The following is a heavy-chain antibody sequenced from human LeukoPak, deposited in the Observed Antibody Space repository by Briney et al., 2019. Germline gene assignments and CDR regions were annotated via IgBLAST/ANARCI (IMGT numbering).Heavy chain of an antibody. J-gene: IGHJ4*02. D-gene: IGHD3-9*01. CDR1: GFTFSSYA. V-gene: IGHV3-23*01. CDR3: AKWGDYDVFTGYYDADY. CDR2: ITGSGGST. Sequence: GGSLRLSCAASGFTFSSYAMSWVRQAPGKGLEWVPAITGSGGSTYYANSVKGRFTISRDNSKNTLYLQMNSLRAEDTAIYSCAKWGDYDVFTGYYDADYWGQGTLVTVSS.